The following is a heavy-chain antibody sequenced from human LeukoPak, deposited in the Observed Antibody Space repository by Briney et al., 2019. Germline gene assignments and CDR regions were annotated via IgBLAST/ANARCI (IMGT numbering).Heavy chain of an antibody. CDR1: GFTFSIYS. CDR2: ISSSSSYI. Sequence: GGSLRLSRAASGFTFSIYSMTWVRQAPGKGLEWVSSISSSSSYIYYADSVKGRFTISRDNANNSLYLQMNSLRAEDTAVYYCARESDASIAAAFDYWGQGTLVTVSS. J-gene: IGHJ4*02. D-gene: IGHD6-13*01. V-gene: IGHV3-21*01. CDR3: ARESDASIAAAFDY.